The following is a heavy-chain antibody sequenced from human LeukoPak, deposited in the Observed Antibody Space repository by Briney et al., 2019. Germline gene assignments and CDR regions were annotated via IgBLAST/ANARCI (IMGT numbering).Heavy chain of an antibody. D-gene: IGHD3-22*01. CDR3: ARSYDSSGYYYGGLDY. J-gene: IGHJ4*02. V-gene: IGHV4-59*08. CDR1: GGSISPYY. CDR2: IYYSGST. Sequence: SETLSLTCTVSGGSISPYYWSWIRQPPGKGLEWIGYIYYSGSTYYNPSLKSRVTISVDTSKNQFSLKLSSVTAADTAVYYCARSYDSSGYYYGGLDYWGQGTLVTVSS.